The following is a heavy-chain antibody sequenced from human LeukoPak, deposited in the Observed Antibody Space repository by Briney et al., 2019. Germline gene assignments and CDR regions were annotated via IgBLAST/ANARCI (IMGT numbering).Heavy chain of an antibody. CDR3: VKGYYYGSGSPFDY. Sequence: PGGSLRLSCSASVFTFSSYAMHCVREAPGKGLEYVSAVTNNGGVTYYADSVKGRFTISRDNSKNTLSLQMRILRAEDTAVYYCVKGYYYGSGSPFDYWGQGTLVTVSS. CDR1: VFTFSSYA. CDR2: VTNNGGVT. V-gene: IGHV3-64D*09. D-gene: IGHD3-10*01. J-gene: IGHJ4*02.